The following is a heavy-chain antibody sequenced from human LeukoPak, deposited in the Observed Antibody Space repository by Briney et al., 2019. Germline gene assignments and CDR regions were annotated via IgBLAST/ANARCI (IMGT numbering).Heavy chain of an antibody. CDR3: AREGCSGGSCYLTYYYYGMDV. J-gene: IGHJ6*02. CDR2: ISSSSSYI. V-gene: IGHV3-21*01. D-gene: IGHD2-15*01. Sequence: PGGSLRLSCAASGFTFSSYSVNWVRQAPGKGLEWVSSISSSSSYIYYADSVKGRFTISRDNAKNSLYLQMNSLRAEDTAVYYCAREGCSGGSCYLTYYYYGMDVWGQGTTVTVSS. CDR1: GFTFSSYS.